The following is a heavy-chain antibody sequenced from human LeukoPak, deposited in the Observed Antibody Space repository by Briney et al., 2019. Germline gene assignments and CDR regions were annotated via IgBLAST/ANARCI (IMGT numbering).Heavy chain of an antibody. V-gene: IGHV3-30*04. J-gene: IGHJ4*02. Sequence: GRSLRLSCAASGFTFSSYAMHWVRQAPGKGLEWVAVISYDGSNKYYADSVKGRFTISRDNSKNTLYLQMNSLRVEDTAVYYCAKDARITMIGVVRGARPYYFDYWGQGTLVTVSS. CDR2: ISYDGSNK. CDR1: GFTFSSYA. CDR3: AKDARITMIGVVRGARPYYFDY. D-gene: IGHD3-22*01.